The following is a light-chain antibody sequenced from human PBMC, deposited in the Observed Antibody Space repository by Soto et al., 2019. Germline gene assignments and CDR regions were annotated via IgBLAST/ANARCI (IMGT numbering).Light chain of an antibody. J-gene: IGLJ1*01. CDR2: DVT. CDR3: SSYTSSSTYV. V-gene: IGLV2-14*01. CDR1: SSDVGGYNY. Sequence: QSALTQPASVSGSPGHSITSSCTGTSSDVGGYNYVSWYQQHPGKAPKLMIYDVTNRPSGASNRFSGSKSGNTASLTISGLQAEAEADYYCSSYTSSSTYVFATGTKVNVL.